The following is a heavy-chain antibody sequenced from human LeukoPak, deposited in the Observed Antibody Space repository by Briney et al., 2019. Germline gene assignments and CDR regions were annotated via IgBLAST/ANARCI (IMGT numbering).Heavy chain of an antibody. V-gene: IGHV3-7*01. CDR3: ARVGPYYYDSSGYLDGNWFDP. CDR2: IKQDGSEK. J-gene: IGHJ5*02. D-gene: IGHD3-22*01. Sequence: GGSLRLSCAASGFTFSSYWMSWVRQAPGKGLEWVANIKQDGSEKYYVDSVKGRFTISRDNAKNSLYLQMNSLKAEDTAVYYCARVGPYYYDSSGYLDGNWFDPWGQGTLVTVSS. CDR1: GFTFSSYW.